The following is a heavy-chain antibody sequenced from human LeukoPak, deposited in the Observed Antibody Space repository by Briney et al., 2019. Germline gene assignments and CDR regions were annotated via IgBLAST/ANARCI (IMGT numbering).Heavy chain of an antibody. CDR3: VRDGRWPLVGDF. J-gene: IGHJ4*02. CDR1: GFLLSTYW. Sequence: PGGSLRLSCEVSGFLLSTYWMSWVRQAPGKGLEWVACIKEDGSEKYYVNSVKGRLTISRDNVKNSIYLQMNSLRGEDTAVYYCVRDGRWPLVGDFWGQGTLVAVSS. V-gene: IGHV3-7*01. D-gene: IGHD4-23*01. CDR2: IKEDGSEK.